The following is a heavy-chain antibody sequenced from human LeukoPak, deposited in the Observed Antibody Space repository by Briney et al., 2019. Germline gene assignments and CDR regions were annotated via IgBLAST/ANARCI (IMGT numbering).Heavy chain of an antibody. J-gene: IGHJ4*02. CDR2: IYYSGST. D-gene: IGHD3-3*01. Sequence: SETLSLTCTVSGGXISSSSYYWGWIRQPPGKGLEWIGSIYYSGSTYYNPSLKSRVTISVDTSKNQFSLKLSSVTAADTAVYYCARHSPLYYDFWSGYSGSYYFDHWGQGTLVTVSS. CDR3: ARHSPLYYDFWSGYSGSYYFDH. V-gene: IGHV4-39*01. CDR1: GGXISSSSYY.